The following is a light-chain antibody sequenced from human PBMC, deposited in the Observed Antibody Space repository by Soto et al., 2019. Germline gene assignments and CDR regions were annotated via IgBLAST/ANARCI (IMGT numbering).Light chain of an antibody. CDR2: KDS. V-gene: IGLV3-27*01. CDR1: VLAKKY. J-gene: IGLJ3*02. Sequence: SSELTQPSSVSVSPGQTARITCSGDVLAKKYARWFQQKPGQAPVLVIYKDSERPSGIPERFSGSSSGTTVTLTISGAQVEDGADYYCSSAADNNFWVFGGGTKLT. CDR3: SSAADNNFWV.